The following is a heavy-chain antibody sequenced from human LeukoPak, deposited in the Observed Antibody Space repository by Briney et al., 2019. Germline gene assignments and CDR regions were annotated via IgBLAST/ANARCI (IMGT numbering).Heavy chain of an antibody. V-gene: IGHV3-23*01. Sequence: GGSLRLSCAASGFTFSSYWMHWVRQPPGKGLEWVSAISGSGYSTYYADPVKGRFIISRDNSKNTLYLQMNSLRVEDTAVYYCAKDSGFARHFQHWGQGTLVTVSS. D-gene: IGHD3-10*01. CDR2: ISGSGYST. CDR3: AKDSGFARHFQH. J-gene: IGHJ1*01. CDR1: GFTFSSYW.